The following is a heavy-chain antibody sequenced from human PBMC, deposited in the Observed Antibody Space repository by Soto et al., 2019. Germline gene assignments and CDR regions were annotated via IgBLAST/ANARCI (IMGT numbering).Heavy chain of an antibody. CDR1: GFTFSSYT. CDR2: INSGGRT. J-gene: IGHJ4*02. Sequence: EVQLLESGGGLVQPGGSLRLSCAAPGFTFSSYTMNWVRQAPGKGLEWVSGINSGGRTYYADSVKGRFTISRDDSKNTLYLQIISLRAEDTAVYYCAKDLRPDGVWDFDYWGQGTLVTVSS. CDR3: AKDLRPDGVWDFDY. V-gene: IGHV3-23*01. D-gene: IGHD4-17*01.